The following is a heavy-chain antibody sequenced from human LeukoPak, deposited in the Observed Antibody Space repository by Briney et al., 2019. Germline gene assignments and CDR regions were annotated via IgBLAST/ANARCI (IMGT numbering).Heavy chain of an antibody. D-gene: IGHD2-2*01. CDR3: ARGPPAKPGTGYYYGMDV. J-gene: IGHJ6*02. CDR2: INHSGST. CDR1: GGSFSGYY. V-gene: IGHV4-34*01. Sequence: SETLSLTCAVYGGSFSGYYWSWIRQPPGKGLEWLGEINHSGSTNYNPSLKSRVTISVDMSKNQFSLKLSSVTAADTAVYYCARGPPAKPGTGYYYGMDVWGQGTTVTVSS.